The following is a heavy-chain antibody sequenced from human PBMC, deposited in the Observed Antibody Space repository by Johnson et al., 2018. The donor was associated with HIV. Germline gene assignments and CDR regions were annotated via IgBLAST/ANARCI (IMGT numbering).Heavy chain of an antibody. J-gene: IGHJ3*02. V-gene: IGHV3-7*01. D-gene: IGHD3-22*01. CDR3: ARGSSYYYDSSGYAFDI. Sequence: VQLVESGGGLVQPGGSLRLSCAASGFTFRNYLMSWVSQAPGKGLEWVANIKEDGSEKFYVDSVKGRFTISRDNAKNALYVQMNSLRAGDTAVYYCARGSSYYYDSSGYAFDIWGQGTMVTVSS. CDR2: IKEDGSEK. CDR1: GFTFRNYL.